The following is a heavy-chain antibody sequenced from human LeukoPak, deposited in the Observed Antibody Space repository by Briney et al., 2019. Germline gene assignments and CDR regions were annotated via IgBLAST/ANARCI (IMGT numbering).Heavy chain of an antibody. CDR2: IYPSGSS. V-gene: IGHV4-4*07. J-gene: IGHJ4*02. CDR3: ARTPIYYFDNSGYYN. Sequence: SETLSLTCTVSGGAMSTYYWSWIRQSAGKGLEWIGGIYPSGSSNYNASLKSRVTMSVDTSKNQFSLKLSSVTAADTAVYYCARTPIYYFDNSGYYNWGQGTLVTVSS. D-gene: IGHD3-22*01. CDR1: GGAMSTYY.